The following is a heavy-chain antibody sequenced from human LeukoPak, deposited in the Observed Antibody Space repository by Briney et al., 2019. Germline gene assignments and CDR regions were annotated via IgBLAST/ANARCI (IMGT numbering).Heavy chain of an antibody. V-gene: IGHV4-34*01. CDR3: ARGAYDTVVVPAAIASRLFDP. J-gene: IGHJ5*02. Sequence: SETLSLTCAVYGGSFSGYYWSWIRQPPGKGLEWIGEINHSGSTNYNPSLKSRVTISVDTSKNQFSLKLSSVTAADTAVYYCARGAYDTVVVPAAIASRLFDPWGQGTLVTVSS. CDR1: GGSFSGYY. CDR2: INHSGST. D-gene: IGHD2-2*01.